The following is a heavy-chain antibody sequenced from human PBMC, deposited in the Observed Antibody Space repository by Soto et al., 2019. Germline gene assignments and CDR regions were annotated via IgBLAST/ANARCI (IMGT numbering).Heavy chain of an antibody. CDR3: AHILTAPSRYYSKDAFDI. D-gene: IGHD3-3*01. Sequence: QIPLKESGPTLVKPTQTLTLNCTFSGFSLRTSGVGVGWLRQPPGKALEWLALIYWNDDKRYSPSLKSRLTITKDTSKKQVVLTMTNMDPVDTATYYCAHILTAPSRYYSKDAFDIWGQGTMVTVSS. J-gene: IGHJ3*02. V-gene: IGHV2-5*01. CDR1: GFSLRTSGVG. CDR2: IYWNDDK.